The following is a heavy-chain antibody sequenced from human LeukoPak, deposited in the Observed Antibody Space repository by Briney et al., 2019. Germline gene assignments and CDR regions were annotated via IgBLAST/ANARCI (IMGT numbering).Heavy chain of an antibody. CDR1: GFTFDDYA. CDR3: AKGHSGSGDSAFDI. V-gene: IGHV3-9*01. D-gene: IGHD1-26*01. CDR2: ISWNSGSI. J-gene: IGHJ3*02. Sequence: GGSLRLSCAASGFTFDDYAMHWVRQAPGKGLEWVSGISWNSGSIGYADSVKGRFTISRDDSKNSLYLQMNSLRAEDTAVYYCAKGHSGSGDSAFDIWGQGTMVTVSS.